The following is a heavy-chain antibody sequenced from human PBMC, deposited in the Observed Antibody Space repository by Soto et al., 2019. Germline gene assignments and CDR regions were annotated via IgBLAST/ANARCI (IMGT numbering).Heavy chain of an antibody. Sequence: SETLSLTCTVSGGSISSGGYYWSWIRQHPGKGLEWIGYIYYSGSTYYNPSLKSRVTISVDTSKNQFSLKLSSVTAADTAVYYCARDSRSSSSGTNWFDPWGQGTLVTVSS. CDR2: IYYSGST. J-gene: IGHJ5*02. CDR1: GGSISSGGYY. V-gene: IGHV4-31*02. D-gene: IGHD6-6*01. CDR3: ARDSRSSSSGTNWFDP.